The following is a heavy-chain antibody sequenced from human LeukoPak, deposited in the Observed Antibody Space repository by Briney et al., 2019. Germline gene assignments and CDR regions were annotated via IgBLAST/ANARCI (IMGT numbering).Heavy chain of an antibody. J-gene: IGHJ4*02. CDR3: ARFGLHHSNYFDY. CDR2: IYYSGST. V-gene: IGHV4-39*07. D-gene: IGHD5-24*01. Sequence: PSQTLSLTCTVSGGSISSSSYYWGWIRQPPGKGLEWIGSIYYSGSTYYNPSLKSRVTISVDTSKNQFSLKLSSVTAADTAVYYCARFGLHHSNYFDYWGQGTLVTVSS. CDR1: GGSISSSSYY.